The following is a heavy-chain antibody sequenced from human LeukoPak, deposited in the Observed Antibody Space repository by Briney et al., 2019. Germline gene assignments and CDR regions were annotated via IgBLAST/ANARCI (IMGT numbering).Heavy chain of an antibody. D-gene: IGHD6-13*01. J-gene: IGHJ4*02. V-gene: IGHV3-23*01. CDR3: AKEGSSSWYFLSMGEVDY. CDR2: ISASGGST. CDR1: GFTFSSYV. Sequence: GGSLRLSCAASGFTFSSYVMSWVRQAPGKGLEWVSFISASGGSTYYAGSVKGRFTISRDNSKNTLYLQMNSLRAEDTAVYYCAKEGSSSWYFLSMGEVDYWGQGTLVTVSS.